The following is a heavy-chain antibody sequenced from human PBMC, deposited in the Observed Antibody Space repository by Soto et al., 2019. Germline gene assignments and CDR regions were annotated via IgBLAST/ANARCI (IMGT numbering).Heavy chain of an antibody. D-gene: IGHD2-21*01. V-gene: IGHV1-18*01. CDR3: AREFCQTRGHCAY. CDR2: ISAYSGNT. CDR1: GYTVSRYG. Sequence: AAVKVSCKAYGYTVSRYGRSWVRQAPGQGREWMGWISAYSGNTSYTQRFKGRLTMATDTSTRTAYMELRSLRSDDTAVYYCAREFCQTRGHCAYRGQATLVTVSS. J-gene: IGHJ4*02.